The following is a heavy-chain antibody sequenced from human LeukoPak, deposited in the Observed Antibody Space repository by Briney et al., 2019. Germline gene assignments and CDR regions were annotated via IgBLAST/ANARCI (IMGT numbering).Heavy chain of an antibody. CDR3: ARDLSSTSNWEFDY. J-gene: IGHJ4*02. Sequence: ASVKVSCEASGYTFTDSFIHWVRQASGQGPEWMGRMNGNSGVTMYAQTLQDRVTMTRDTSISTAYMELSRLTSDDTAVYYCARDLSSTSNWEFDYWGQGTLVTVSS. D-gene: IGHD7-27*01. CDR2: MNGNSGVT. CDR1: GYTFTDSF. V-gene: IGHV1-2*06.